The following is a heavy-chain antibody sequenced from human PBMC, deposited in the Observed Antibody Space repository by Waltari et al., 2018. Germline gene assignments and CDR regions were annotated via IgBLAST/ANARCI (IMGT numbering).Heavy chain of an antibody. Sequence: QVQLVESGGGVVQPGRSLRLSCAASGFTFSSYGMHWVRQAPGKGLEWVAVISYDGSNKYYADSVKGRFTISRDNSKNTLYLQMNSLRAEDTAVYYCAKDLTAGGGGYFDLWGRGTLVTVSS. D-gene: IGHD3-16*01. CDR2: ISYDGSNK. CDR3: AKDLTAGGGGYFDL. V-gene: IGHV3-30*18. J-gene: IGHJ2*01. CDR1: GFTFSSYG.